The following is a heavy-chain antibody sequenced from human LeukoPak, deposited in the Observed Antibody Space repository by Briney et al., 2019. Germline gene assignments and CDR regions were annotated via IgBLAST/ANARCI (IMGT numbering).Heavy chain of an antibody. Sequence: GCALSLSCASTRFTFVVYGMHWVRQAPGNGLDWVSVISWNSGSIGYADYVKGRFTISRDNAKNSLYLQMNSLRAEDTALYYCAKELRYFDWSPYGMDVWGQGTTVTVSS. V-gene: IGHV3-9*01. CDR2: ISWNSGSI. D-gene: IGHD3-9*01. J-gene: IGHJ6*02. CDR3: AKELRYFDWSPYGMDV. CDR1: RFTFVVYG.